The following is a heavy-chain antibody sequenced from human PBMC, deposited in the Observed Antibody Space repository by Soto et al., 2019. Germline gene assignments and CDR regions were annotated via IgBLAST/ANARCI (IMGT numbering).Heavy chain of an antibody. J-gene: IGHJ5*02. CDR1: GGSISSDGHH. D-gene: IGHD3-10*01. V-gene: IGHV4-31*03. CDR3: ARDRGEITLEFDP. Sequence: PSETLSLTCTVSGGSISSDGHHWNWIRQHPGKGLEWIGYIYYSGNTYYNPSLKSRVSISVDTSKNQFSLKLSSVTAADTAVYYCARDRGEITLEFDPWGQGTLVTVSS. CDR2: IYYSGNT.